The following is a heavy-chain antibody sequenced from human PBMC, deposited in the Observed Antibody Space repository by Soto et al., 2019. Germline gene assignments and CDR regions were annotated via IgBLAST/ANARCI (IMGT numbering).Heavy chain of an antibody. V-gene: IGHV4-38-2*01. CDR2: MYHSGSI. Sequence: LSPTCAVSGYSISSVYYWGWLRQPPGKGLECIGHMYHSGSIYYNPSLQLRITISMDPTKYEFSLKLISVTAADTAVYYCGRQKGVGIYGDYVADWGQGXLVTVYS. J-gene: IGHJ4*02. CDR3: GRQKGVGIYGDYVAD. D-gene: IGHD4-17*01. CDR1: GYSISSVYY.